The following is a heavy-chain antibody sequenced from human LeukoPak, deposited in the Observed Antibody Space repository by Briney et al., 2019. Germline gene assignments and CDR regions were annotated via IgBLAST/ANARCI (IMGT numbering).Heavy chain of an antibody. CDR2: IYYSGST. V-gene: IGHV4-39*07. J-gene: IGHJ4*02. D-gene: IGHD4-17*01. CDR3: APRTVTTRVFDY. Sequence: PSETLSLTCTVSGGSISSSSYYWGWIRQPPGKGLEWIGSIYYSGSTYYNPSLKSRVTISVDTSKNLFSLKLSSVTAADTAVYYCAPRTVTTRVFDYWGQGTLVTVSS. CDR1: GGSISSSSYY.